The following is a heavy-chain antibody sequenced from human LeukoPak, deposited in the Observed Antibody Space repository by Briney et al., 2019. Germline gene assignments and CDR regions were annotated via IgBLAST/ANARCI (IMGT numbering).Heavy chain of an antibody. D-gene: IGHD6-19*01. Sequence: SETLSLTCSVSGGSISSLYWSWIRQPPGKGLEWIGYMHHSGSTKHNPYLKSRVTISVDTSKSQFSLKLSSVTAADTAVYYCARHAAVEGSSGWSPLWWFDPWGQGTLVTVSS. CDR1: GGSISSLY. V-gene: IGHV4-59*08. J-gene: IGHJ5*02. CDR3: ARHAAVEGSSGWSPLWWFDP. CDR2: MHHSGST.